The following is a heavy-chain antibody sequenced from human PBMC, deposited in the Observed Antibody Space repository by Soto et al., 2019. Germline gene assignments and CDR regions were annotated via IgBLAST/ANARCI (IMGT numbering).Heavy chain of an antibody. CDR3: ARGCSAGKCSTPDF. CDR2: ISGSDGST. V-gene: IGHV3-23*01. Sequence: GKGLDWVSAISGSDGSTYSADSVNGRFTISRDNSKTTLYLQMSSLRAEVTAIYYCARGCSAGKCSTPDFWGQGALVSVSS. D-gene: IGHD2-21*01. J-gene: IGHJ4*02.